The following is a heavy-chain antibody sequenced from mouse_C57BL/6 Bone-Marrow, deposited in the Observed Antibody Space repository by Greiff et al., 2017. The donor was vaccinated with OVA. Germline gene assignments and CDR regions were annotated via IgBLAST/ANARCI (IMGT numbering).Heavy chain of an antibody. V-gene: IGHV5-2*03. CDR3: ARHRVTGTDY. CDR1: EYEFPSHD. CDR2: INSDGGST. J-gene: IGHJ2*01. D-gene: IGHD4-1*01. Sequence: EVKVEESGGGLVQPGESLKLSCESNEYEFPSHDMSWVRKTPEKRLELVAAINSDGGSTYYPDTMERRFILSRDNTQKTLYLQMSSLRSEDTAVYYCARHRVTGTDYWGQGTTLTVSS.